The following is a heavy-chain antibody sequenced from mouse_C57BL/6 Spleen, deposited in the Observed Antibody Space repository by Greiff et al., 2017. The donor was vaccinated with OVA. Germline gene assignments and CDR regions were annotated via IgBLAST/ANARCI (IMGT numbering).Heavy chain of an antibody. CDR2: IDPSDSEP. CDR1: GYTFTSYW. CDR3: AIKGDYYGSFDY. D-gene: IGHD1-1*01. Sequence: QVQLQQPGAELVRPGSSVKLSCKASGYTFTSYWMHWVKQRPIQGLEWIGNIDPSDSEPHYNQQFKDKATLTVDKSYSTAYMQLSSLTPEDSAVYYCAIKGDYYGSFDYWGQGTTLTVSS. J-gene: IGHJ2*01. V-gene: IGHV1-52*01.